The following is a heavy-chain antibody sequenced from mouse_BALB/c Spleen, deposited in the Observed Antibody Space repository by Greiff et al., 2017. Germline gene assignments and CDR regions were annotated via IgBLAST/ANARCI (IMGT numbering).Heavy chain of an antibody. D-gene: IGHD1-1*01. CDR3: ARSGYGRAWFAY. J-gene: IGHJ3*01. V-gene: IGHV1-9*01. Sequence: VQGVESGAELMKPGASVKISCKATGYTFSSYWIEWVKQRPGHGLEWIGEILPGSGSTNYNEKFKGKATFTADTSSNTAYMQLSSLTSEDSAVYYCARSGYGRAWFAYWGQGTLVTVSA. CDR2: ILPGSGST. CDR1: GYTFSSYW.